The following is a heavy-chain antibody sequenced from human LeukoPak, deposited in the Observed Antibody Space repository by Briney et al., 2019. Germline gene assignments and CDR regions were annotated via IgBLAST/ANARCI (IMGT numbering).Heavy chain of an antibody. J-gene: IGHJ4*02. D-gene: IGHD6-19*01. CDR2: ISYDGSNK. V-gene: IGHV3-30*18. Sequence: PGGSLRLSCAASGFTFSSYGMHWVRQAPGKGLEWVSLISYDGSNKYYADSVKGRFTISRDNSKNTLYLQMNSLRAEDTAVYYCAKAGYSSGWTRDYFDYWGQGTLVTVSS. CDR3: AKAGYSSGWTRDYFDY. CDR1: GFTFSSYG.